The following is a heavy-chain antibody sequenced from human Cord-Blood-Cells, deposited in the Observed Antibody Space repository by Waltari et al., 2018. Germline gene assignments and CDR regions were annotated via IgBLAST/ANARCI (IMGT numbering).Heavy chain of an antibody. CDR2: ISSSSIYI. D-gene: IGHD3-10*01. Sequence: EVQLVESGGGLVKPGGSLRLSCAASGFTFSSYSMNWVRQAPGKGAEWVSSISSSSIYIYYADSVKGRFTISRDNAKNSLYRQMNSLRAEDTAVYYCAAIRGDAFDIWGQGTMVTVSS. V-gene: IGHV3-21*01. J-gene: IGHJ3*02. CDR1: GFTFSSYS. CDR3: AAIRGDAFDI.